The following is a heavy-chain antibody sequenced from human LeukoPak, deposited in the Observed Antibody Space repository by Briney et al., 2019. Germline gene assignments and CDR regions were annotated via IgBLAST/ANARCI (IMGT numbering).Heavy chain of an antibody. CDR2: IYYSGST. J-gene: IGHJ5*02. V-gene: IGHV4-59*01. D-gene: IGHD1-26*01. Sequence: SETLSLTCTVSGGSISSYYWSGLRQPPGKGLEWIGYIYYSGSTNYNPSLKSRVTISVDTSKNQFSLKLSSLSAADTAVYYCARESSDGVGATTLGWFDPWGQGTLVTVSS. CDR3: ARESSDGVGATTLGWFDP. CDR1: GGSISSYY.